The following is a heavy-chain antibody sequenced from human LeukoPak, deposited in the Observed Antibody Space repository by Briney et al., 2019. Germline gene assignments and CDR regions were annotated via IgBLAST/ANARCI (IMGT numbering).Heavy chain of an antibody. J-gene: IGHJ4*02. V-gene: IGHV1-2*02. Sequence: ASVKVSCKASGYTSSGYYIHWVRQAPGQGPEWMGWISPSTGGTNYAQKFQGRVIMTRDTSIATAYMELRRLRSDDTAVYFCASPKYGDFYFDYWGQGTLVTVAS. D-gene: IGHD2-21*02. CDR2: ISPSTGGT. CDR3: ASPKYGDFYFDY. CDR1: GYTSSGYY.